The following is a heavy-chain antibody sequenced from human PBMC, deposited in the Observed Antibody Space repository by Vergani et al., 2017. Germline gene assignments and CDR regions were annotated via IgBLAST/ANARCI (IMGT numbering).Heavy chain of an antibody. V-gene: IGHV3-11*04. CDR3: ARDHPPALLDTNAFDI. CDR1: VFTFSDYY. CDR2: ISSSGSPI. J-gene: IGHJ3*02. Sequence: QVQLVESGGGLVKPGGSLRLSCAASVFTFSDYYMSWIRQGPGKGLWWVSYISSSGSPIYYADSVKGRFTISRDNAKNSLYLQMNSLRAEDTAVYYCARDHPPALLDTNAFDIWGQGTMVTVSS. D-gene: IGHD2-21*01.